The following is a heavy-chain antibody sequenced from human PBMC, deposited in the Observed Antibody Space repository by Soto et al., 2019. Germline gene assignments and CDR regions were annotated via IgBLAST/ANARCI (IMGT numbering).Heavy chain of an antibody. J-gene: IGHJ4*02. CDR1: GYTLTELS. CDR2: FDPEDGET. CDR3: ASSTYYYDSSGYYPVPPDVY. D-gene: IGHD3-22*01. Sequence: GASVKVSCKVSGYTLTELSMHWVRQAPGKGPEWMGGFDPEDGETIYAQKFQGRVTMTEDTSTDTAYMELTGLRSDDTAVYYCASSTYYYDSSGYYPVPPDVYWGQGTLVTVAS. V-gene: IGHV1-24*01.